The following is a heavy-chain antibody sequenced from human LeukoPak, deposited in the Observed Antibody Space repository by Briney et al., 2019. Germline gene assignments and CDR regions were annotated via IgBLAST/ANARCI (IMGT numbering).Heavy chain of an antibody. CDR1: GGSFSGYY. D-gene: IGHD2-2*01. V-gene: IGHV4-34*01. CDR2: INHSGST. J-gene: IGHJ5*02. Sequence: PSETLSLTCDVCGGSFSGYYWSWIRQPPGKGPEWIGGINHSGSTNYNPSLKSRVTISVDTSKNQFSLKLSSVTAADTAVYYCASTRSTSSNWFDPWGQGTLVTVSS. CDR3: ASTRSTSSNWFDP.